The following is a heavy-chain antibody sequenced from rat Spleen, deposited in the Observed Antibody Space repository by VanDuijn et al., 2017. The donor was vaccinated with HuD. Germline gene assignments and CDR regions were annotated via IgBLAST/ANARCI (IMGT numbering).Heavy chain of an antibody. CDR2: ISPGGGGT. J-gene: IGHJ4*01. V-gene: IGHV5S13*01. CDR1: GFTFNNYD. Sequence: EVQLVESGGGLVQPGRSLKLSCAASGFTFNNYDMAWVRQAPTMSLEWVASISPGGGGTYYRDSVKGRFTISRDNAKNTQYLQMDSLRSEDTATYYCTRGYVMDAWGQGASVTVSS. CDR3: TRGYVMDA.